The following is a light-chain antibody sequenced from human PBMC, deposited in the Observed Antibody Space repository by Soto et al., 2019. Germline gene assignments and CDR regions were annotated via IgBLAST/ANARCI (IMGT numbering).Light chain of an antibody. J-gene: IGLJ2*01. CDR3: GACGGNNNYLI. V-gene: IGLV2-8*01. CDR1: SSDIGAYNY. CDR2: EVT. Sequence: QSALTQPPSASGSPGQSVTISCSGTSSDIGAYNYVSWYQQHPGKAPKLLISEVTKRPSGVPDRFSGSKSGNTASLAVSGLQGDDEADYYCGACGGNNNYLIFGGGTKLTVL.